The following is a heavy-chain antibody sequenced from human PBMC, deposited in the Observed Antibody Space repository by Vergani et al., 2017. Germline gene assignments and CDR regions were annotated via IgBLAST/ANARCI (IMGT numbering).Heavy chain of an antibody. V-gene: IGHV4-34*01. CDR2: INHSGST. CDR3: ARGIYYNVLLWVGDPKFDP. D-gene: IGHD3-10*01. J-gene: IGHJ5*02. CDR1: GGSFSGYY. Sequence: QVQLQQWGAGLLKPSETLSLTCAVYGGSFSGYYWSWIRQPPGKGLEWIGEINHSGSTNYNPSLKRRVTISVDTSKNQFSLKLSSVTAADTAVYYCARGIYYNVLLWVGDPKFDPWGQGTLVTVSS.